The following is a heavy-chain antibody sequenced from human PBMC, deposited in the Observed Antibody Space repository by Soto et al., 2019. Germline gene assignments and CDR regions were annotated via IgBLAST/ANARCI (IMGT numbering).Heavy chain of an antibody. D-gene: IGHD5-12*01. CDR2: IYYSGST. Sequence: SETLSLTCTVSGGSISSYYWSWIRQPPGKGLEWIGYIYYSGSTNYNPSLKSRVTISVDTSKNQFSLKLSSVTAADTFVYFCARLGSGYGFSPAYYMDVWGKGTTVTVS. J-gene: IGHJ6*03. CDR3: ARLGSGYGFSPAYYMDV. CDR1: GGSISSYY. V-gene: IGHV4-59*08.